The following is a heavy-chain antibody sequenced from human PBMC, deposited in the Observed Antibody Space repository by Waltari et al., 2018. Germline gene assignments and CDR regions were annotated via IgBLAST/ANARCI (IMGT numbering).Heavy chain of an antibody. J-gene: IGHJ4*02. D-gene: IGHD6-19*01. CDR3: AREKIAVAGGLDY. CDR2: INPNRGGT. CDR1: GYTFTGYY. Sequence: QVQLVQSGAEVKKPGASVKVSCKASGYTFTGYYMHWVRQAPGQGLAWMGWINPNRGGTNYAQKFQGRVTMTRDTSISTAYMELSRLRSDDTAVYYCAREKIAVAGGLDYWGQGTLVTVSS. V-gene: IGHV1-2*02.